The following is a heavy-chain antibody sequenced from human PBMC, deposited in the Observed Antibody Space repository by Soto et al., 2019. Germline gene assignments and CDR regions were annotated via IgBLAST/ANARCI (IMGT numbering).Heavy chain of an antibody. CDR1: GGPISGFY. V-gene: IGHV4-59*08. CDR2: IYYRGTT. CDR3: ARHDVIPKFENGLNV. J-gene: IGHJ6*02. D-gene: IGHD3-16*01. Sequence: QVQLQESGPGLVKPSETLSLTCTVSGGPISGFYYTWNRQPPGKGLDYIGYIYYRGTTNYNPSLKSRVTISVDTSKNQLSLHLSSVTVADTAIYFCARHDVIPKFENGLNVWGQGTTVTVS.